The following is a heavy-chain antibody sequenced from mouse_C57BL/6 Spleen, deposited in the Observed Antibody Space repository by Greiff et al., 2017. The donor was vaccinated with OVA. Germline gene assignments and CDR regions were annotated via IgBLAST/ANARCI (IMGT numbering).Heavy chain of an antibody. CDR1: GYSITSGYY. Sequence: EVHLVESGPGLVKPSQSLSLTCSVTGYSITSGYYWNWIRQFPGNKLEWMGYISYDGSNNYNPSLKNRISITRDTSKNQFFLKLNSVTTEDTATYYCARGTTVVAPYFDVWGTGTTVTVSS. D-gene: IGHD1-1*01. J-gene: IGHJ1*03. CDR2: ISYDGSN. CDR3: ARGTTVVAPYFDV. V-gene: IGHV3-6*01.